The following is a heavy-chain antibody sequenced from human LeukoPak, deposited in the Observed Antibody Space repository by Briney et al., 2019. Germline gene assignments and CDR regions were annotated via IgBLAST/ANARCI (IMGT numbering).Heavy chain of an antibody. J-gene: IGHJ4*02. CDR2: IKEDGSET. Sequence: GGSLRLSCVASGLNFNSRWMDWVRRAPGQGLEWVASIKEDGSETHYVDSVRGRFTISRDNDKNSLYLQMNNLRAEDTAMYYCARDGGWWRFDFWGQGALVTVSS. CDR3: ARDGGWWRFDF. D-gene: IGHD2-8*02. CDR1: GLNFNSRW. V-gene: IGHV3-7*03.